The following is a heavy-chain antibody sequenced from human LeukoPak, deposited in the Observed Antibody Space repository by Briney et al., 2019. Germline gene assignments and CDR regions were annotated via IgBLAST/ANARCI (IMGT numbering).Heavy chain of an antibody. J-gene: IGHJ4*02. CDR2: ISAYNGNT. V-gene: IGHV1-18*01. D-gene: IGHD2-15*01. Sequence: ASVKVSCKASGYTFTSYGVSWVRQAPGQGLEWMGWISAYNGNTNYAQELQGRVTMTTDTSTSTAYMELRSLRSDDTAFYYCARVAAPTYYFDYWGQGTLVTVSS. CDR3: ARVAAPTYYFDY. CDR1: GYTFTSYG.